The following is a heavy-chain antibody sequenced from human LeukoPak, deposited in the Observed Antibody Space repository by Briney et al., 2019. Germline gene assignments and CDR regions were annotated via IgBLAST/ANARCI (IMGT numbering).Heavy chain of an antibody. D-gene: IGHD2-15*01. V-gene: IGHV4-38-2*01. CDR3: GRLEGGLPLGAFDI. CDR2: IYHSGNT. Sequence: PSETLSLTCGVSGYSITSGYYWGWIRQPPGKGLEWIGSIYHSGNTYYTPSLKSRVSISVDTSKNQFSLKLISVTAADTAVYYCGRLEGGLPLGAFDIWAKGHWSLSPQ. CDR1: GYSITSGYY. J-gene: IGHJ3*02.